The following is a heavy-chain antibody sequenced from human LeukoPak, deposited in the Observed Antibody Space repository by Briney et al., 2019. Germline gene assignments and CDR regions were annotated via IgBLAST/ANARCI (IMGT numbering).Heavy chain of an antibody. V-gene: IGHV1-69*05. J-gene: IGHJ4*02. CDR1: GGTFSSCA. CDR3: ARESGSYYFDY. Sequence: SVKVSCKASGGTFSSCAISWVRQAPGQGLEWMGRIIPIFGTANYAQKFQGRVTITTDESTSTAYMGLSSLRSEDTAVYYCARESGSYYFDYWGQGTLVTVSS. D-gene: IGHD3-3*01. CDR2: IIPIFGTA.